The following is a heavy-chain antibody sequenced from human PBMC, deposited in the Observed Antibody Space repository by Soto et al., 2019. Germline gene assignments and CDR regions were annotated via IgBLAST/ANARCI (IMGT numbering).Heavy chain of an antibody. V-gene: IGHV4-61*01. D-gene: IGHD6-19*01. CDR2: IYYSGSA. Sequence: SETLSLTCSVSGGSVSSGIYYWSWIRQPPGKGLEWIGHIYYSGSANYNPSLKSRVTISVDTSKNQFSLKINSVTAADTAVYYCARAVRQWLANDFWGQGTLVTVSS. J-gene: IGHJ4*02. CDR1: GGSVSSGIYY. CDR3: ARAVRQWLANDF.